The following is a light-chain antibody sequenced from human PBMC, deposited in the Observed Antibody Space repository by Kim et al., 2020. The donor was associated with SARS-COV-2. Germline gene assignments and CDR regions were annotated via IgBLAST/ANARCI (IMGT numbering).Light chain of an antibody. CDR3: QQYSELRFT. Sequence: SGEEGTTACCSSHQGDSSYLAWYQQKPGQAPRLLIYGASTRATGIPARFSGSGSGTDFTLTISRLEPEDFAVYYCQQYSELRFTFGGGTKVDIK. CDR2: GAS. J-gene: IGKJ4*01. CDR1: QGDSSY. V-gene: IGKV3D-11*01.